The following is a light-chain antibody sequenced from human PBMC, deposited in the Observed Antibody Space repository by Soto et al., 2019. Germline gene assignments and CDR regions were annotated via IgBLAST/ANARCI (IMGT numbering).Light chain of an antibody. J-gene: IGKJ3*01. CDR3: QMYNSVPL. V-gene: IGKV1-27*01. CDR2: AAS. CDR1: QGINNY. Sequence: DIQMTQSPSSLSASVGDRVTITCRASQGINNYVAWYQQKPGKAPKLLIYAASTLQSGVPCRFSGSGSGTDFTITIRSVQPEDGATYSFQMYNSVPLFGPGTRVDIK.